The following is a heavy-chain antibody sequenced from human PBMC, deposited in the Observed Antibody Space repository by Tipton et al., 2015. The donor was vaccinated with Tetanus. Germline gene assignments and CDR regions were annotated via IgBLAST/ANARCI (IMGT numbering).Heavy chain of an antibody. D-gene: IGHD3-3*01. CDR3: ARANYNFPKKGPFDS. CDR1: GGSVRSGDYQ. J-gene: IGHJ4*02. V-gene: IGHV4-61*08. Sequence: TLSLTCTVSGGSVRSGDYQWNWIRQPPGKGLEWLAYISYSGSTNSNYALKSRITISRDTSKNQISLKLTSVTAADTAVYYCARANYNFPKKGPFDSWGPGSLVIVSS. CDR2: ISYSGST.